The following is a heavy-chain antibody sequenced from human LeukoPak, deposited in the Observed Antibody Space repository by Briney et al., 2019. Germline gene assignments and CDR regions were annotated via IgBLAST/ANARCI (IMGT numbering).Heavy chain of an antibody. CDR2: INHSGST. V-gene: IGHV4-34*01. CDR3: ARAPSAARPTDY. Sequence: SETLSLTCAVYGGSFSGYYWSWIRQPPGKGLEWIGEINHSGSTNYNPSLKSRVTISVDTSKNQFSLKLNSVTAADTAVYYCARAPSAARPTDYWGQGTLVTVSS. D-gene: IGHD6-6*01. CDR1: GGSFSGYY. J-gene: IGHJ4*02.